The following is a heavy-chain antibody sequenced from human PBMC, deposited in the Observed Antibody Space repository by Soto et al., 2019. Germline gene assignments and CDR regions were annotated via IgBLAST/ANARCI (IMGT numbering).Heavy chain of an antibody. V-gene: IGHV1-69*01. Sequence: QVQLVQSGAEVKKPGSSVKVSCKASGGIFSTYAISWLRQAPGQGLEWMGGIIPIFGTPNYAQRFQGRVTITADESTSTAYMELGRLRSEDTAVYYCARDRDGYCSGNYYNRIDFWGQGTLVTVSS. J-gene: IGHJ4*02. CDR3: ARDRDGYCSGNYYNRIDF. CDR2: IIPIFGTP. D-gene: IGHD3-10*01. CDR1: GGIFSTYA.